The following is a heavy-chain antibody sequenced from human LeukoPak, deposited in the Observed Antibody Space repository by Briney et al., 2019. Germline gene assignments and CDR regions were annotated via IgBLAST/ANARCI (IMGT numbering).Heavy chain of an antibody. D-gene: IGHD6-13*01. J-gene: IGHJ4*02. V-gene: IGHV3-48*04. Sequence: GGSLRLSCAASGFTFSSYSMNWVRQAPGKGLEWVSYISSSSSTIYYADSVKGRFTISRDNAKNSLYLQMNSLRAEDTAVYYCARDRRYSSSWYYFDYWGQGTLVTVSS. CDR2: ISSSSSTI. CDR1: GFTFSSYS. CDR3: ARDRRYSSSWYYFDY.